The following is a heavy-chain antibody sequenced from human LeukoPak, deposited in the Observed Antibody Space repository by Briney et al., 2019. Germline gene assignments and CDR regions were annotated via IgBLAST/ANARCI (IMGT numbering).Heavy chain of an antibody. D-gene: IGHD3-10*01. CDR2: INPNSGGT. Sequence: ASVKVSCKASRYTFTGYYMHWVRQAPGQGLEWMGWINPNSGGTNYAQKFQGRVTMTRDTSISTAYMELSRLRSDDTAVYYCARGNLVRGVIPFWGQGTLVTVSS. CDR3: ARGNLVRGVIPF. V-gene: IGHV1-2*02. J-gene: IGHJ4*02. CDR1: RYTFTGYY.